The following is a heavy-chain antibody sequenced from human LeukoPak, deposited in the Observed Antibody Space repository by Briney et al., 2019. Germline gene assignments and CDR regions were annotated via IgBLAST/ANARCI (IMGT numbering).Heavy chain of an antibody. V-gene: IGHV1-69*13. D-gene: IGHD2-8*01. J-gene: IGHJ1*01. Sequence: ASVKVSCKASGGTFSSYAISWVRQAPGQGLEWMGGIIPIFGTANYAQKFQGRVTITADESTSTAYMELSSLRSEDTAVYYCASGEVLMVYAIKEYFQHWGQGTLVTVSS. CDR1: GGTFSSYA. CDR2: IIPIFGTA. CDR3: ASGEVLMVYAIKEYFQH.